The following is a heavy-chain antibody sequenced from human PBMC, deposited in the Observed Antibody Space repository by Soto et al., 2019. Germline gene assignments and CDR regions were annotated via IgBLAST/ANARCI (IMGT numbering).Heavy chain of an antibody. Sequence: QVQLVQSGAEVKKPGSSVKVSCKASGGTFSSYAISWVRQAPGQGLEWMGGIIPIFGTANYAQKFQGRVTITADKSTSTAYMELSSLRSEDTAVYYCARGPYYYDSSGYYYRVDWFDPWGQGTLVTVSS. CDR1: GGTFSSYA. D-gene: IGHD3-22*01. CDR2: IIPIFGTA. CDR3: ARGPYYYDSSGYYYRVDWFDP. V-gene: IGHV1-69*06. J-gene: IGHJ5*02.